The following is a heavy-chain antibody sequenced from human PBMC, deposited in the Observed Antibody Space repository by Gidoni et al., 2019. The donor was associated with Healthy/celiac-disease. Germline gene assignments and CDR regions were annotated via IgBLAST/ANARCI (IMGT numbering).Heavy chain of an antibody. Sequence: QVQLVESGGGVVQPGRSLRLSCEASGFTFSSYGMHWVRQAPGKGLEWVAVISYDGSNKYYADSVKGRFTISRDNSKNTLYLQMNSLRAEDTAVYYCAKDYSSGHFDYWGQGTLVTVSS. CDR1: GFTFSSYG. D-gene: IGHD6-19*01. CDR3: AKDYSSGHFDY. J-gene: IGHJ4*02. V-gene: IGHV3-30*18. CDR2: ISYDGSNK.